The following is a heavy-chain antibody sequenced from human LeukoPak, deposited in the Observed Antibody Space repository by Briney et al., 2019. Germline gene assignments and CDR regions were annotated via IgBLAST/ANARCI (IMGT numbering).Heavy chain of an antibody. V-gene: IGHV4-59*08. CDR2: VYYNGLT. Sequence: SETLSLTCTVSGGSINNYYWSWIRQPPGGGPEWIGYVYYNGLTRYNPSLNSRVTISVDTSKNQFSLKVNSVTAADTAIYYCARYCNDGTCFSKALDYWGQGTLATVSS. CDR3: ARYCNDGTCFSKALDY. D-gene: IGHD2-15*01. J-gene: IGHJ4*02. CDR1: GGSINNYY.